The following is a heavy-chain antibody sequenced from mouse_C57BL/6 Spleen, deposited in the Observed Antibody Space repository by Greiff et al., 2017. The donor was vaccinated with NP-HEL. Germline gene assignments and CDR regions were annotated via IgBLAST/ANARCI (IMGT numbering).Heavy chain of an antibody. CDR1: GYTFTSYW. J-gene: IGHJ2*01. CDR3: ARRTHDFDY. Sequence: QVQLQQPGAELVKPGASVKLSCKASGYTFTSYWMQWVKQRPGQGLEWIGEIDPSDSYTNYNQKFKGKATLTVDTSSSTAYMQLSSLTSEDAAVYYCARRTHDFDYWGQGTTLTVSS. CDR2: IDPSDSYT. V-gene: IGHV1-50*01.